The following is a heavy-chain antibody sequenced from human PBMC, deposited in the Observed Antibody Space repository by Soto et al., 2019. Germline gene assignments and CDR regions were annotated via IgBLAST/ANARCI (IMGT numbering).Heavy chain of an antibody. D-gene: IGHD2-15*01. CDR3: AREVVVVVAADDYYYYGMDV. J-gene: IGHJ6*02. CDR2: IYYSGST. Sequence: LTCAVSGGSIGTSGYSWTWIRQPPGRGLEWIGYIYYSGSTYYNPSLKSRVTISVDTSKNQFSLKLSSVTAADTAVYYCAREVVVVVAADDYYYYGMDVWGQGTTVTVSS. CDR1: GGSIGTSGYS. V-gene: IGHV4-31*11.